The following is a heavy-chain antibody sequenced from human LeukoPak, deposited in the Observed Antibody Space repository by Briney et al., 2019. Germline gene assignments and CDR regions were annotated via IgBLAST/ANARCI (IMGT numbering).Heavy chain of an antibody. Sequence: GGSLRLSCTASGFTFGDYAMSWFRQAPGKGLEWVGFIRSKAYGGTTEYAASVKGRFTISRDDSKSIDYLQMNSQKTEDTAVYYCTTRVQNYYYYMDVWGKGTTVTVSS. V-gene: IGHV3-49*03. CDR2: IRSKAYGGTT. D-gene: IGHD3-10*01. J-gene: IGHJ6*03. CDR3: TTRVQNYYYYMDV. CDR1: GFTFGDYA.